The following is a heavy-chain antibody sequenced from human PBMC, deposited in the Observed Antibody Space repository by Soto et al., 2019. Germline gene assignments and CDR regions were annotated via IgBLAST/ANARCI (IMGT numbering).Heavy chain of an antibody. V-gene: IGHV3-33*01. CDR3: ARARYYYDSSGWHYYYYGMDV. Sequence: GGSQRLSCAASGFTFSGYGMHWVRQAPGKGLEWVAVIWYDGSNKYYADSVKGRFTISRDNSKNTLYLQMNSLRAEDTAVYYCARARYYYDSSGWHYYYYGMDVWGQGTTVTVS. CDR2: IWYDGSNK. CDR1: GFTFSGYG. D-gene: IGHD3-22*01. J-gene: IGHJ6*02.